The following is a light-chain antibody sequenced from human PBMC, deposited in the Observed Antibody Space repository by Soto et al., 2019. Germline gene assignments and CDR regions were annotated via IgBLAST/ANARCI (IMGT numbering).Light chain of an antibody. Sequence: DIVLTQSPGTLSLSPGERATLSCRSSQSVSSNYLAWYQQKPDQAPRLVIYDVSGRATGIPDRFSGSGSGTDFTLTISRREPEDFAVYYCQHYGSSPTFGQGTKVEIK. J-gene: IGKJ1*01. CDR2: DVS. CDR1: QSVSSNY. CDR3: QHYGSSPT. V-gene: IGKV3-20*01.